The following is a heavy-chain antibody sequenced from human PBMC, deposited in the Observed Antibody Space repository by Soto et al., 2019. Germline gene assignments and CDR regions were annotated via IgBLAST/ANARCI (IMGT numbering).Heavy chain of an antibody. V-gene: IGHV4-34*01. J-gene: IGHJ4*02. CDR1: GGSFSGYY. CDR3: ASGHGRE. CDR2: INHSGST. D-gene: IGHD2-15*01. Sequence: QVQLQQWGAGLLKPSETLSLTCAVYGGSFSGYYWSWIRQPPGKGLEWIGEINHSGSTNYNPSLKRRXXISVDTSKNQFSLKLSSVTAADTAVYYCASGHGREWGQGTLVTVSS.